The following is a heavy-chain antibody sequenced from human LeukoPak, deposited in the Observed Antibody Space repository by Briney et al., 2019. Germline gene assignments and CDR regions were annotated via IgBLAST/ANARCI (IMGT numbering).Heavy chain of an antibody. V-gene: IGHV4-39*01. CDR3: VRQYGSGSAYTPVVDL. CDR2: IYYSGST. Sequence: SETLSLTCTVSGGSISSHYYWIWIRQPPGKGLEWIGSIYYSGSTYYNPSLKSRVTISVDTSKNQFSLKLSSLIAAETAVYYCVRQYGSGSAYTPVVDLWGQGTLVTVSS. D-gene: IGHD3-10*01. CDR1: GGSISSHYY. J-gene: IGHJ4*02.